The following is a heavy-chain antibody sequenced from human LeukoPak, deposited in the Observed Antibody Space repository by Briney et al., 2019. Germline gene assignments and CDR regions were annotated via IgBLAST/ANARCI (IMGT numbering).Heavy chain of an antibody. Sequence: ASVKVSCKASGYTFTGYYMNWVRQAPGQGLEWMGWINSDSGFTKYAQKFQGRVTMTRDTSITTVYMDLTRLTSDDPAVYYCARNFDMKGFDPWGQGTLVTVSS. D-gene: IGHD3-9*01. J-gene: IGHJ5*02. CDR3: ARNFDMKGFDP. V-gene: IGHV1-2*02. CDR1: GYTFTGYY. CDR2: INSDSGFT.